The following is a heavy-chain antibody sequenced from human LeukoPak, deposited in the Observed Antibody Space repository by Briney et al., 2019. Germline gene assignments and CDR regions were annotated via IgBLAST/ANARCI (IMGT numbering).Heavy chain of an antibody. CDR2: ISSSSSYI. J-gene: IGHJ4*02. CDR3: ARGSDRSGYYSRSPFDY. V-gene: IGHV3-21*01. D-gene: IGHD3-22*01. CDR1: GFTFSSYG. Sequence: GGSLRLSCAASGFTFSSYGMDWVRQAPGKGLEWVSSISSSSSYIYYADSVKGRFTISRDNAKNSLYLQMNSLRAEDTAVYYCARGSDRSGYYSRSPFDYWGQGTLVTVSS.